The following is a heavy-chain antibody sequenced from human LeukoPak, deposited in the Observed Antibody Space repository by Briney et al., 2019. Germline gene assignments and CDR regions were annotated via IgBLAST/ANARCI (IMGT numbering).Heavy chain of an antibody. D-gene: IGHD3-16*02. CDR2: IYTSGST. Sequence: SETLSLTCTVSGGSISSYYWSWIRQPAGKGLEWIGRIYTSGSTNYNPSLKSRVTMSVDTSKNQLSLKLSSVTAADTAVYYCARDLSLITFGGVIVYYFDYWGQGTLVTVSS. V-gene: IGHV4-4*07. CDR3: ARDLSLITFGGVIVYYFDY. CDR1: GGSISSYY. J-gene: IGHJ4*02.